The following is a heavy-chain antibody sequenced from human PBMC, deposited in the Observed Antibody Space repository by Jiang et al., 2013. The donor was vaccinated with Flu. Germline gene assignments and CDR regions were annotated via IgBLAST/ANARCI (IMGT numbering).Heavy chain of an antibody. CDR3: ARIGSYYYGSGSYPDYFDY. D-gene: IGHD3-10*01. J-gene: IGHJ4*02. V-gene: IGHV5-51*01. Sequence: PGKGLEWMGIIYPGDSDTRYSPSFQGQVTISADKSISTAYLQWSSLKASDTAMYYCARIGSYYYGSGSYPDYFDYWGQGTLVTVSS. CDR2: IYPGDSDT.